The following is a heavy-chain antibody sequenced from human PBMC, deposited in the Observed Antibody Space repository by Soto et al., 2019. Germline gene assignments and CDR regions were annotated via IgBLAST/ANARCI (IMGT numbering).Heavy chain of an antibody. D-gene: IGHD2-15*01. CDR2: IYHTGST. J-gene: IGHJ4*02. V-gene: IGHV4-4*02. CDR1: GASISSTNW. Sequence: QVQLQESGPRLVKPSGTLSLTCAVSGASISSTNWWTWARQPPGKGLEWLGEIYHTGSTKYNPALKSRVTISLDKSNNHFSLNLSSVTAADTAVYYCATLPPRIVVVVLPIPTWGQGTLVTVSS. CDR3: ATLPPRIVVVVLPIPT.